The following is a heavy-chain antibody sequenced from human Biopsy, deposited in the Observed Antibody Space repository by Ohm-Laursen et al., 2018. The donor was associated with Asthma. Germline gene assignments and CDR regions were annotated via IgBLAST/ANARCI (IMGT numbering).Heavy chain of an antibody. Sequence: TLSLTCTVSGDFITSGGCCWNWIRQHPGKGLEWIGYIHHSGTSYFNPSLKSRVSFPRDTSKNQFSLRLSSVTAADTAVYYCARIPRRSGSYFVDYWGQGTLVTVSS. CDR2: IHHSGTS. D-gene: IGHD3-22*01. CDR1: GDFITSGGCC. J-gene: IGHJ4*02. CDR3: ARIPRRSGSYFVDY. V-gene: IGHV4-31*03.